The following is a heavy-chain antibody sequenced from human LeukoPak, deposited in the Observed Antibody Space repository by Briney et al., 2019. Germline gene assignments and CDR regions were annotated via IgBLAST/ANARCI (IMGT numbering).Heavy chain of an antibody. CDR1: GFTFSSYA. CDR2: ISGSGGST. Sequence: GRSLRLSCAASGFTFSSYAMSWVRQAPGKGLEWVSAISGSGGSTYYADSVKGRFTISRDNSKNTLYLQMNSLRAEDTAVYYCAKAQKAWELLHDFDYWGQGTLVTVSS. J-gene: IGHJ4*02. V-gene: IGHV3-23*01. D-gene: IGHD1-26*01. CDR3: AKAQKAWELLHDFDY.